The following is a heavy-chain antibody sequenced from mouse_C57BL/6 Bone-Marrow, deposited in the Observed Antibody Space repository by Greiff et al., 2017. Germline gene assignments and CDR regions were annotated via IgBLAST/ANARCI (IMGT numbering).Heavy chain of an antibody. CDR1: GFTFSSYG. CDR2: ISSGGSYT. D-gene: IGHD2-3*01. CDR3: ARRGWLLRYWYFYV. J-gene: IGHJ1*03. Sequence: EVKLVESGGDLVKPGGSLKLSCAASGFTFSSYGMSWVRQTPDKRLEWVATISSGGSYTYYPDSVKGRFTISRDNAKNTLYLQMSSLKSEDTAMYYCARRGWLLRYWYFYVWGTGTTVTVSS. V-gene: IGHV5-6*02.